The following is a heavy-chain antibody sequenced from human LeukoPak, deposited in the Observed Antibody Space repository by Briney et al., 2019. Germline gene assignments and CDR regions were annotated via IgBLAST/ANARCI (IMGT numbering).Heavy chain of an antibody. CDR3: ARKRSGQWLGVTWMNWFGP. CDR1: GYTFTSYA. D-gene: IGHD6-19*01. V-gene: IGHV7-4-1*02. CDR2: INTNTGNP. J-gene: IGHJ5*02. Sequence: ASVKVSCKASGYTFTSYAMNWVRQAPGQGLEWMGWINTNTGNPTYAQGFTGRFVFSLDTSVSTAYLQISSLKAEDTAVYYCARKRSGQWLGVTWMNWFGPWGQGTLVTVSS.